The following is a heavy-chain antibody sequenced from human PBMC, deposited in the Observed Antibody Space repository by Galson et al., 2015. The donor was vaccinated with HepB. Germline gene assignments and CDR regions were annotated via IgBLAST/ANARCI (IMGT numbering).Heavy chain of an antibody. J-gene: IGHJ4*02. D-gene: IGHD2-15*01. CDR2: ITSSGGNS. CDR3: AKDGIMVANNPYHFHY. V-gene: IGHV3-23*01. Sequence: SLRLSRAASGFTFPRYAMTWVRQAPGKGLEWVSSITSSGGNSYYTDSVKGRFTVSRDNSKNTLLLQLNSLRAEDTAMYFCAKDGIMVANNPYHFHYWGQGTLVTVSS. CDR1: GFTFPRYA.